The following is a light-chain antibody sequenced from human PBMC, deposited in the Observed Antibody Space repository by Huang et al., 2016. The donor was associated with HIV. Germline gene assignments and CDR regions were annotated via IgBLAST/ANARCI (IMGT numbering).Light chain of an antibody. V-gene: IGKV1-39*01. CDR1: PNIASY. CDR3: QQSYSSPVS. J-gene: IGKJ4*01. CDR2: AAF. Sequence: DLQLTQSPSSLSASVVYRVTITCRASPNIASYLNWYQQKPGKAPKVLIYAAFSLQSGVPSRFSGSASGTDFTLTIDNLQPEDFATYCCQQSYSSPVSFGGGTKVEI.